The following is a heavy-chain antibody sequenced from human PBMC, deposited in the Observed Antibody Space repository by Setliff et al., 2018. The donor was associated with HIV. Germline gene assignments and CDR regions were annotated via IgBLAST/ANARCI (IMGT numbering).Heavy chain of an antibody. CDR2: ITGSGGST. CDR3: ARGGANPSWFDS. V-gene: IGHV3-23*01. J-gene: IGHJ5*01. CDR1: GFTFSSYA. Sequence: GGSLRLSCAASGFTFSSYAMTWVRQAPGKGLEWVSSITGSGGSTYYADSVKGRFTISRDNSKNTLYLQMNSLRAEDTAVYYCARGGANPSWFDSWGQGTLVTVS. D-gene: IGHD3-16*01.